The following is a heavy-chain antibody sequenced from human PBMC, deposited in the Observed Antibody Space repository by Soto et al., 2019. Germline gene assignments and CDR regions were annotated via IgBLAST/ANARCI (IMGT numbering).Heavy chain of an antibody. CDR3: ARGVYDTTFGVVSLDS. J-gene: IGHJ4*02. CDR2: INHTGRT. CDR1: GGPFSGDY. V-gene: IGHV4-34*01. D-gene: IGHD3-3*01. Sequence: QVQLQQWGAGLLKPSETLSLTCAVYGGPFSGDYWSWIRQSPGKGLEWMGEINHTGRTNYDPSLKSRATISVETSKNQFSLKLSSVTAADTAVYYCARGVYDTTFGVVSLDSWGQGTLVTVSS.